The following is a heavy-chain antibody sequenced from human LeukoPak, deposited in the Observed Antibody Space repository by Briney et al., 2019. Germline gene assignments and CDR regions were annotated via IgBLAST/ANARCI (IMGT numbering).Heavy chain of an antibody. J-gene: IGHJ6*03. CDR2: IYTSGST. V-gene: IGHV4-4*07. D-gene: IGHD3-9*01. CDR1: GGSISSYY. CDR3: SQAKDGIRYFDWLPNYYMDV. Sequence: ASETLYLTCTVSGGSISSYYWSWIRQPAGKGLEWIGRIYTSGSTNYNPSLKSRVTMSVDTSKNPFSLKLSSVTAADTAVYFCSQAKDGIRYFDWLPNYYMDVWGKGTTVTVSS.